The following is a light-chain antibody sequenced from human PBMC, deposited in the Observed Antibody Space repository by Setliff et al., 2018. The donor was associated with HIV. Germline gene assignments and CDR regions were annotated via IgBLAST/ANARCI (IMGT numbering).Light chain of an antibody. V-gene: IGLV2-18*02. J-gene: IGLJ1*01. CDR3: SSYTSRSTLV. CDR2: EVS. Sequence: QSALTQPPSVSGSPGQSVTIYCTGTSSDIGHYNRVSWYQQPPGTAPKLMIYEVSNRPSGVPDRFSGSKTGNTASLTISGLQAEDEADYYCSSYTSRSTLVFGTGTKGTVL. CDR1: SSDIGHYNR.